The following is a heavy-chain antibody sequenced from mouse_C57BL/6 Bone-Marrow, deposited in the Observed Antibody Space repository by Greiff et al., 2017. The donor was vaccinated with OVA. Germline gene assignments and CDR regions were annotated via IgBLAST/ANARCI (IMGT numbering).Heavy chain of an antibody. CDR2: IRSKSNNYAT. CDR1: GFSFNTYA. CDR3: VRGGIYYFDY. V-gene: IGHV10-1*01. D-gene: IGHD1-1*01. J-gene: IGHJ2*01. Sequence: EVQLVESGGGLVQPKGSLKLSCAASGFSFNTYAMNWVRQAPGKGLEWVARIRSKSNNYATYYADSVKDRFTISRDDSESMLYLQMNNLKTEDTAMYYCVRGGIYYFDYWGQGTTLTVSS.